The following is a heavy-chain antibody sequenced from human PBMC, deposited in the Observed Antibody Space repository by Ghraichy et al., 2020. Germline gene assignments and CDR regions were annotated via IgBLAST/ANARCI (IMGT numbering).Heavy chain of an antibody. CDR3: ARGQRDYDILTGHCDPDYSGVGV. Sequence: GGSLRLSCAASGFTFSSSGMHWVRQAPGKGLEWVALICYDGTNTYYADSVKGRFTISRDNSKNTLYLQMNSLRAEDTAVYYCARGQRDYDILTGHCDPDYSGVGVWGQGTTVTVSS. CDR1: GFTFSSSG. D-gene: IGHD3-9*01. CDR2: ICYDGTNT. V-gene: IGHV3-33*01. J-gene: IGHJ6*02.